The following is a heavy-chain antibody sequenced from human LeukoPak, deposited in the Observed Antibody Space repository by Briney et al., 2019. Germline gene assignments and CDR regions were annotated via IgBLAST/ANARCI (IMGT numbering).Heavy chain of an antibody. CDR3: ARRRYYYDSSGYYYQTYYFDY. V-gene: IGHV3-7*01. D-gene: IGHD3-22*01. CDR2: IKQDGSEK. CDR1: GFTFTSYW. Sequence: GGSLRLSCAASGFTFTSYWMSWVRQAPGKGLEWVANIKQDGSEKYCVDSVKGRFTISRDNAKNSLYLQMNSLRAEDTAVYYCARRRYYYDSSGYYYQTYYFDYWGQGTLVTVSS. J-gene: IGHJ4*02.